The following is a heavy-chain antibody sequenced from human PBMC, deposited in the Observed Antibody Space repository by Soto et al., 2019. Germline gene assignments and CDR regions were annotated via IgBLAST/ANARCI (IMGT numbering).Heavy chain of an antibody. J-gene: IGHJ3*02. CDR2: ISWDGGST. CDR3: AKEEAPFVGGDAFDI. CDR1: GFTFDDYT. V-gene: IGHV3-43*01. Sequence: EVQLVESGGVVVQPGGSLRLSCAASGFTFDDYTMHWVRQAPGKGLEWVSLISWDGGSTYYADSVKGRFTISRDNSKNSLYLQMNSLRTEDTALYYCAKEEAPFVGGDAFDIWGQGTMVTVSS. D-gene: IGHD3-16*01.